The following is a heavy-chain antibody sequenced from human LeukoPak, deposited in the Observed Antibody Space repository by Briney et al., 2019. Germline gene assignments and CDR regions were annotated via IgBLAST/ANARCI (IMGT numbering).Heavy chain of an antibody. J-gene: IGHJ6*02. CDR3: AKAFHSGSYSPYYYYGVDV. D-gene: IGHD3-10*01. CDR1: GFSFSNYA. V-gene: IGHV3-23*01. Sequence: PGGSLRLSCVASGFSFSNYAMTWVRQAPGKGLEWVSVVSGSGSGSFHADSVKGRLTISRDNSKNTLYLQMNSLRVEDTAVYYCAKAFHSGSYSPYYYYGVDVWGQGTTVTVSS. CDR2: VSGSGSGS.